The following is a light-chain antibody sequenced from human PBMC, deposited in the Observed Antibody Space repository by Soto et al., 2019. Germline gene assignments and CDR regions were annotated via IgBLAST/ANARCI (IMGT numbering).Light chain of an antibody. CDR3: LQYADLFT. CDR2: GAS. Sequence: EIVMTQSPATLSLSPGERATLSCRASQSVNSNLAWYQHKPGQAPRLLIYGASTRATDIPTRFSGDGSGTDFTLTISSLQSEDFAVYSCLQYADLFTFGQGTKLEI. V-gene: IGKV3-15*01. J-gene: IGKJ2*01. CDR1: QSVNSN.